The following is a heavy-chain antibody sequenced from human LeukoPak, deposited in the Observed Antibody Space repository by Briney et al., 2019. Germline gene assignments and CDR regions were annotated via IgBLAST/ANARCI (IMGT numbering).Heavy chain of an antibody. D-gene: IGHD3-10*01. V-gene: IGHV3-21*01. CDR1: GFTFSSYS. CDR3: ARGRAGIPSDY. Sequence: PGGSLRLSCAASGFTFSSYSMNWVRQAPGKGLEWASSISSSSSYIYYADSVKGRFTISRDNAKNSLYLQMNSLRAEDTAVYYCARGRAGIPSDYWGQGTLVTVSS. J-gene: IGHJ4*02. CDR2: ISSSSSYI.